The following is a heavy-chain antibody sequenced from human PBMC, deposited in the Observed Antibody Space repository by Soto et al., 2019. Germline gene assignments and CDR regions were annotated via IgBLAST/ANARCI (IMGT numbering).Heavy chain of an antibody. CDR2: IYYSGTT. V-gene: IGHV4-61*01. CDR1: GGSVSSGTYY. J-gene: IGHJ6*02. Sequence: PSETLSLTCTVSGGSVSSGTYYWTWIRQPPGKGLEWIGYIYYSGTTYYNPSLKSRATLSVDTSKNLFSLNLSSVTAAATAVYYCARGPHGGAIHYYYGMHVWGQGTTVTVSS. D-gene: IGHD3-16*01. CDR3: ARGPHGGAIHYYYGMHV.